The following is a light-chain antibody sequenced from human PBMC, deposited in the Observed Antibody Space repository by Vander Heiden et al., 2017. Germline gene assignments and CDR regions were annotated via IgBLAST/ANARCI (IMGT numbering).Light chain of an antibody. Sequence: QSVLTQPPSASGTPGQRVTISCSGSSSNIGSNTVNWYQQLPGTAPKLLIYSNNQRPSGVPDRFSGSKSGTSASLAISGLQSEDEADYYCAAGDDSLNGYVFGTGTKV. V-gene: IGLV1-44*01. J-gene: IGLJ1*01. CDR3: AAGDDSLNGYV. CDR2: SNN. CDR1: SSNIGSNT.